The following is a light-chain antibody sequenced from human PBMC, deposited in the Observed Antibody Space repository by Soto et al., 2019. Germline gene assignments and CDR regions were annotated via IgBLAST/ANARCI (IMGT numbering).Light chain of an antibody. CDR3: QHYNSYSEA. CDR1: QTISSW. CDR2: KAP. V-gene: IGKV1-5*03. Sequence: DIQMTQSPSTLSGSVGDRVTITCRASQTISSWLAWYQQKPGKAPKLLVYKAPTLKSGVPSRFSGSGSGTEFTLTISSLQPDDFATYYCQHYNSYSEAFGKGTKVDIK. J-gene: IGKJ1*01.